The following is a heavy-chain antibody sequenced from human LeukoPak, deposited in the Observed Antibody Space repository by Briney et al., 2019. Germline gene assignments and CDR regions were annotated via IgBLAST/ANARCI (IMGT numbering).Heavy chain of an antibody. D-gene: IGHD1-7*01. CDR1: GYTFTSYY. CDR3: ARDTRVLELPIYYYYCGMDV. CDR2: INPSGGST. J-gene: IGHJ6*02. V-gene: IGHV1-46*01. Sequence: ASVKVSCKASGYTFTSYYMHWVRQAPGQGLEWMGIINPSGGSTSYAQKFQGRVTMTRDTSTSTVYMELSSLRSEDTAVYYCARDTRVLELPIYYYYCGMDVWGQGTTVTVSS.